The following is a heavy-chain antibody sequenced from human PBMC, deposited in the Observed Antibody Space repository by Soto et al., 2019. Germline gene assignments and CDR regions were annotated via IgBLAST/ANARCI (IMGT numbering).Heavy chain of an antibody. Sequence: EVQLVESGGGLIQPGGSLRLSCAASGLTVSAHYMNWVRQAPGKGLEWVSLLYSGGTAYYADSVRGRFTISRDNSKNTLYLQMNSLRVEDTAMYFCARARSSTMIVVTNHWYFDLWGHGTLVTVSS. D-gene: IGHD3-22*01. V-gene: IGHV3-53*01. CDR1: GLTVSAHY. CDR2: LYSGGTA. J-gene: IGHJ2*01. CDR3: ARARSSTMIVVTNHWYFDL.